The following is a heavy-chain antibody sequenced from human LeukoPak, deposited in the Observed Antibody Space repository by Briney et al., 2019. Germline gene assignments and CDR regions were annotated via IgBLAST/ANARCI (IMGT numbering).Heavy chain of an antibody. Sequence: GRSLRLSCAASGSTFGSYGMHWVRQAPGKGLEWVAVIWYDGSNKYYADSVKGRFTISRDNSKNTLYLQMNSLRAEDTAVYYCARDSGRVAARRRGFDYWGQGTLVTVSS. CDR3: ARDSGRVAARRRGFDY. V-gene: IGHV3-33*01. CDR2: IWYDGSNK. CDR1: GSTFGSYG. J-gene: IGHJ4*02. D-gene: IGHD6-6*01.